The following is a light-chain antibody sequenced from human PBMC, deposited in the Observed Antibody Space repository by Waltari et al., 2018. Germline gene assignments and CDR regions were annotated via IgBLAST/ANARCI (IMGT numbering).Light chain of an antibody. CDR3: QSYDGSLSGSRV. CDR1: SPNIGAGVD. CDR2: GNT. V-gene: IGLV1-40*01. J-gene: IGLJ3*02. Sequence: QSVLTQPPSVSGAPGQRVTISCTGSSPNIGAGVDAHWYQQLPRTAPKRLIYGNTNRPSGVPDRFSGSKSGTSASLAITGLQAEDEADYYCQSYDGSLSGSRVFGGGTKVTVL.